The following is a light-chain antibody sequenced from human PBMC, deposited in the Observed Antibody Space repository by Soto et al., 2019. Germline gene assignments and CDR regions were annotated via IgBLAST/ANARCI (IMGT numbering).Light chain of an antibody. CDR3: QHYSTVWS. Sequence: AIRMTQSPSSFSASTGDRVTITCRASQGISSYLAWYQQKPGKAPKLLIYAASTLESGVPSRFSGSGSGTEFTLTISSLQPEDFATYCCQHYSTVWSFGQGTKVDIK. J-gene: IGKJ1*01. CDR1: QGISSY. CDR2: AAS. V-gene: IGKV1-8*01.